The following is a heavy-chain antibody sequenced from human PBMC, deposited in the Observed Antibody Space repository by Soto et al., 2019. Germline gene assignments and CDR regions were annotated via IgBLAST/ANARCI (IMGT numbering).Heavy chain of an antibody. V-gene: IGHV5-51*01. J-gene: IGHJ4*02. CDR1: GYSFTNYW. D-gene: IGHD5-18*01. CDR2: IYPGDSDT. Sequence: GESLKISCKGSGYSFTNYWIALVRQMPGKGLEWMGIIYPGDSDTRYSPSFQGQVTISADKSISTAYLQWSSLKASDTAMYYCARQRIQLWKYYFDYWGQGTLVTVSS. CDR3: ARQRIQLWKYYFDY.